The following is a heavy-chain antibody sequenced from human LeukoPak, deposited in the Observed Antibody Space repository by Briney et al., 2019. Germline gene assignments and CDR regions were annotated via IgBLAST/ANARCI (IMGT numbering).Heavy chain of an antibody. J-gene: IGHJ4*02. CDR3: ARSQRGYSDY. CDR1: GFTFSSYG. Sequence: PGGSLRLSCAASGFTFSSYGMSWVRQAPGKGLEWVSAISGSGGSTYYADSVKGRFTISRDNSKNTLYLQMNSLRAEDTAVYYCARSQRGYSDYWGQGTLVTVSS. D-gene: IGHD2-2*03. V-gene: IGHV3-23*01. CDR2: ISGSGGST.